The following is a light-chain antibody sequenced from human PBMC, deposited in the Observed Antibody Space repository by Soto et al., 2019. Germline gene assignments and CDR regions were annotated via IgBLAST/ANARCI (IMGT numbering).Light chain of an antibody. Sequence: IQLTQSPSSLSASVGDRVTITCRASQGISSFLARYQQKPGKAPKLLIYAASTLQTGGPSRFSGSGSGTDFPLTISSLQPEYFATYYCQQLNSYPITFGQGTRLEIK. V-gene: IGKV1-9*01. CDR1: QGISSF. CDR2: AAS. J-gene: IGKJ5*01. CDR3: QQLNSYPIT.